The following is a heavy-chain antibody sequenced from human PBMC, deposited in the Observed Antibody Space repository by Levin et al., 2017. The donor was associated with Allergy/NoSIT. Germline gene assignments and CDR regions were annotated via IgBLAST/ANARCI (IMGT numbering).Heavy chain of an antibody. J-gene: IGHJ4*02. CDR3: AREVDKNASGSYSYFEY. CDR1: GGSISSDY. V-gene: IGHV4-59*12. D-gene: IGHD3-10*01. CDR2: IHYSGST. Sequence: PSETLSLTCTVSGGSISSDYWNWIRQPPGKGLEWIGYIHYSGSTKYNPSLKSRVTISVDMSKNQFSLSLTSVTAADTAVYYCAREVDKNASGSYSYFEYWGQGTLVTVSS.